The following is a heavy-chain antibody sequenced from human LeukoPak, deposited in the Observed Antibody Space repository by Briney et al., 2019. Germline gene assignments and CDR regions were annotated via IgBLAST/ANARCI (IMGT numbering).Heavy chain of an antibody. CDR2: IYHSGST. V-gene: IGHV4-59*12. J-gene: IGHJ4*02. CDR3: ARDTFDYGGNSLMYYFDY. D-gene: IGHD4-23*01. Sequence: SETLSLTCTVSGGSISSYYWSWIRQPPGKGLEWIGSIYHSGSTYYNPSLKSRVTISVDTSKNQFSLKLSSVTAADTAVYYCARDTFDYGGNSLMYYFDYWGQGTLVTVSS. CDR1: GGSISSYY.